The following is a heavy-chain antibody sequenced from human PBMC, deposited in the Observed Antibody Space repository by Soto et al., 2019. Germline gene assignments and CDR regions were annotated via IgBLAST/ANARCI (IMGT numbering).Heavy chain of an antibody. CDR2: MNPNSGNT. J-gene: IGHJ4*02. V-gene: IGHV1-8*01. D-gene: IGHD3-3*01. CDR3: ARALDFWSDYFAY. Sequence: ASVKVSCKASGYTFTSYDINWVRQATGQGLEWMGWMNPNSGNTGYAQKFQGRVTMTRNTSISTAYMELNSLRTEDTAVYYCARALDFWSDYFAYRGQGSLVIVSS. CDR1: GYTFTSYD.